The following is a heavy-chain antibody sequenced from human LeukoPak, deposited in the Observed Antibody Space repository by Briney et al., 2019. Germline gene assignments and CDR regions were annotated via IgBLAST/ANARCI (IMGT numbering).Heavy chain of an antibody. CDR3: ARVRWLQWIFDY. D-gene: IGHD5-24*01. J-gene: IGHJ4*02. CDR1: GGSISSYY. V-gene: IGHV4-59*01. Sequence: SETLSPTCTVSGGSISSYYWSWIRQPPGKGLEWIGYIYYSGSTNYNPSLKSRVTISVDTSKNQFSLKLSSVTAADTAVYYCARVRWLQWIFDYWGQGTLVTASS. CDR2: IYYSGST.